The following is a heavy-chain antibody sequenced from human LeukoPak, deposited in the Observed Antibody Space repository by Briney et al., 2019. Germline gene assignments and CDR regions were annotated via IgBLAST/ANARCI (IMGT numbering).Heavy chain of an antibody. CDR1: GGSISSYY. J-gene: IGHJ4*02. D-gene: IGHD2-15*01. Sequence: PSETLSLTCTVSGGSISSYYWSWIRQPAGKGLEWIGRIYTSGSTNYNPSLKSRVTMSVGTSKNQFSLKLSSVTAADTAVYYCARDITVAARFDYFDYWGQGTLVTVSS. CDR3: ARDITVAARFDYFDY. V-gene: IGHV4-4*07. CDR2: IYTSGST.